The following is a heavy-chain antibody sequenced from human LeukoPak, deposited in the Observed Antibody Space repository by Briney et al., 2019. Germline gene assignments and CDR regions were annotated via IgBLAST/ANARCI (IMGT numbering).Heavy chain of an antibody. V-gene: IGHV3-23*01. Sequence: GESLRLSCAASGFTFSSYAMSWVRQAPGKGLEWVSAISGSGGSTYYADSVKGRFTISRDNSKNTLYLQMNSLRAEDTAVYYCARDQRDGYMGYWGQGTLVTVSS. CDR2: ISGSGGST. J-gene: IGHJ4*02. CDR1: GFTFSSYA. CDR3: ARDQRDGYMGY. D-gene: IGHD5-24*01.